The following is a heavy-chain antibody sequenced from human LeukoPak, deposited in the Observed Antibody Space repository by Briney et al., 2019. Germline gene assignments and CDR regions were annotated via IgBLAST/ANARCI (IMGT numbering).Heavy chain of an antibody. D-gene: IGHD3-22*01. J-gene: IGHJ2*01. CDR3: ARDKWVSVCRYFDL. Sequence: PGGSLRLSCAASGFTVSSNYMSWVRQAPGKGLEWVSVIYSGGSTYYADSVKGRFTISRDNAKNSLYLQMNSLRAEDTAVYYCARDKWVSVCRYFDLWGRGTLVIVSS. CDR1: GFTVSSNY. CDR2: IYSGGST. V-gene: IGHV3-53*01.